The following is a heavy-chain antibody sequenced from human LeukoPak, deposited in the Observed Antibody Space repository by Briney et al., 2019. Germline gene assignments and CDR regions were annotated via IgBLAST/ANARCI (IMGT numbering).Heavy chain of an antibody. CDR1: GGSFSGYY. V-gene: IGHV4-34*01. D-gene: IGHD4-17*01. Sequence: SETLSLTCAVYGGSFSGYYWSWIRQPPGKGLEWTGEINHSGSTNYNPSLKSRVTISVDTSKNQFSLKLSSVTAADTAVYYCARGRRGYSTVTTIRFDYWGQGTLVTVSS. CDR3: ARGRRGYSTVTTIRFDY. CDR2: INHSGST. J-gene: IGHJ4*02.